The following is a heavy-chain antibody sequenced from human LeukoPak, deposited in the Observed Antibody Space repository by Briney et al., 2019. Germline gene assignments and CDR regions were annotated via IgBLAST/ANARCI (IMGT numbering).Heavy chain of an antibody. J-gene: IGHJ3*01. D-gene: IGHD6-19*01. CDR3: ARDGGGTAWYVAFDF. Sequence: SETLTLTCIASGDSIRSYYWSWIRQFPGKGLEWIRYIDDSGNINYNPSLKSRVIISRDTSKNQFSLNINSVTAADTGVYYCARDGGGTAWYVAFDFWGQGTVVTVSS. CDR2: IDDSGNI. V-gene: IGHV4-59*01. CDR1: GDSIRSYY.